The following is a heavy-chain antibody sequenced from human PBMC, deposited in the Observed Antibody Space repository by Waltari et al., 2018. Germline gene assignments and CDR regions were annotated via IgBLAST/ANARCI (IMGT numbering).Heavy chain of an antibody. CDR2: MNPSSGNT. CDR1: GYNFHSYD. Sequence: QVQLVQSGAEVKKPGASVQVSCQASGYNFHSYDINWVRQATGQGLEWMGWMNPSSGNTGYAQKFQGRVTITRNTSISTAYMELSSLRSEDTAVYYCARGDGYNNYFDYWGQGTLVTVSS. D-gene: IGHD5-12*01. J-gene: IGHJ4*02. V-gene: IGHV1-8*03. CDR3: ARGDGYNNYFDY.